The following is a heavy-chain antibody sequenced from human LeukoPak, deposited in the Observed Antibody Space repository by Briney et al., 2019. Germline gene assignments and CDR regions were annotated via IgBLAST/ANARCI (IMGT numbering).Heavy chain of an antibody. CDR1: GFTFSDHA. Sequence: PGGSLRLSCAASGFTFSDHAMSWVRQAPAKGLEWVSSINGNGGGSYYIDSVKGRFTISRDNAKNSLYLQMNSLRAEDTAVHYCARNYYDSTQIGFDYWGQGTLVTVSS. CDR3: ARNYYDSTQIGFDY. V-gene: IGHV3-69-1*01. J-gene: IGHJ4*02. D-gene: IGHD3-22*01. CDR2: INGNGGGS.